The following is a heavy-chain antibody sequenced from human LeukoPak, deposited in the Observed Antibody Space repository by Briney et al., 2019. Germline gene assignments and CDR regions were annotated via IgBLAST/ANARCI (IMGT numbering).Heavy chain of an antibody. J-gene: IGHJ4*02. Sequence: SETLSLTCTVSGGSISSYYWSWIRQPPGKGLEWIGYIYYSGSTKYNPSLKSRVTISVDASKTQFSLKLNSVTAADTAVYYCARGSRELYYFDYWGQGTLVAVSS. V-gene: IGHV4-59*01. CDR3: ARGSRELYYFDY. D-gene: IGHD1-7*01. CDR2: IYYSGST. CDR1: GGSISSYY.